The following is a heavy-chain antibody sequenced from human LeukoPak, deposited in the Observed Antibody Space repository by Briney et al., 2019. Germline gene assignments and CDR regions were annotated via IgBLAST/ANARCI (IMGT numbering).Heavy chain of an antibody. CDR3: ARGRQVDFDWLLWVFDY. V-gene: IGHV3-21*01. CDR1: GFTFSSYS. J-gene: IGHJ4*02. Sequence: PGGSLRLSCAASGFTFSSYSMNWVRQAQGKGLEWVSSISSSSSYIYYADSVKGRFTISRDNAKNSLYLQMNSLRAEDTAVYYCARGRQVDFDWLLWVFDYWGQGTLVTVSS. D-gene: IGHD3-9*01. CDR2: ISSSSSYI.